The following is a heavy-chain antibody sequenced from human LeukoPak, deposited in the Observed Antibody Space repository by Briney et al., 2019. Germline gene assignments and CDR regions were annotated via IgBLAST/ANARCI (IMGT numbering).Heavy chain of an antibody. CDR1: GFTFSSSW. CDR2: IKQDGSEK. CDR3: ARGRSSVDY. J-gene: IGHJ4*02. V-gene: IGHV3-7*01. Sequence: GGSLRLSCAASGFTFSSSWMSWVRQAPGKGLEWVANIKQDGSEKYYVDSVKGRFTISRDNAKNSLYLQMNSLRAEDTAVYYCARGRSSVDYWGQGTLVTVSS. D-gene: IGHD6-6*01.